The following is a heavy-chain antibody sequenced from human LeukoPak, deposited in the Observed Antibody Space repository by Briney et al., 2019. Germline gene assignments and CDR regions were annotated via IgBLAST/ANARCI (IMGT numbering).Heavy chain of an antibody. CDR1: GGSFSGYY. CDR2: INHSGST. CDR3: ARRFPPGDAFDI. V-gene: IGHV4-34*01. Sequence: PSETLSLTRAVYGGSFSGYYWSWIRQPPGKGLEWIGEINHSGSTNYNPSLKSRVAISVDTSKNQFSLKLSSVTAADTAVYYCARRFPPGDAFDIWGQGTMVTVSS. J-gene: IGHJ3*02. D-gene: IGHD3-10*01.